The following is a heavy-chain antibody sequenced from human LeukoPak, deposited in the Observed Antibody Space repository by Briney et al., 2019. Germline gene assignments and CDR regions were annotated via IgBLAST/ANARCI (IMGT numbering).Heavy chain of an antibody. V-gene: IGHV4-39*07. CDR3: ARDQGYSPSKWFDP. D-gene: IGHD5-12*01. CDR2: IYYSGST. CDR1: GGSISSNYY. Sequence: PSETLSLTCTVSGGSISSNYYWGWIRQPPGKGLEWIGSIYYSGSTYYNPSLKSRVTISVDTSKNQFSLRLSSVTAADTAVYYCARDQGYSPSKWFDPWGQGTLVTVSS. J-gene: IGHJ5*02.